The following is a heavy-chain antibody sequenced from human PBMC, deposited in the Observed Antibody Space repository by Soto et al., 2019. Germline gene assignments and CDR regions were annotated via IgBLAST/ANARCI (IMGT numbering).Heavy chain of an antibody. CDR2: ISYDGSNK. V-gene: IGHV3-30*18. CDR1: GFTFSSYG. D-gene: IGHD5-12*01. CDR3: AKNTAKWLRLSWYFDL. J-gene: IGHJ2*01. Sequence: PGGSLRLSCAASGFTFSSYGMHWVRQAPGKGLEWVAVISYDGSNKYYADSVKGRFTISRDNSKNTLYLQMNSLRAEDTAVYYCAKNTAKWLRLSWYFDLWGRGTLVTVSS.